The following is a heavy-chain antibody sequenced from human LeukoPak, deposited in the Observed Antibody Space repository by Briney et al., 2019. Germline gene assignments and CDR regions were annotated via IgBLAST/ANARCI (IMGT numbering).Heavy chain of an antibody. V-gene: IGHV1-2*02. CDR2: IDPYTGNT. CDR1: GYTFVGYY. J-gene: IGHJ1*01. Sequence: GASVKVSCKASGYTFVGYYLHWVRQAPGQGLEWMAWIDPYTGNTHYAQKFQGRITVTRDTSISTTYMELSWLTSGDTALYYCAREYSASEHWGQGTLVTVSS. D-gene: IGHD5-12*01. CDR3: AREYSASEH.